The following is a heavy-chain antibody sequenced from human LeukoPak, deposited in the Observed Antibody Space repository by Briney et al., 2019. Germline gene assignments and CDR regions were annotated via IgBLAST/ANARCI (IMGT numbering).Heavy chain of an antibody. Sequence: GRSLRLSCAASGFTFSSYAMHWVRQAPGKGLEWVAVISYDGSNKYYADSVKGRFTISRDNSKNTLYLQMNSLRAEDTAVYYCAKACSSTSCYDYWGQGTLVTVSS. CDR3: AKACSSTSCYDY. J-gene: IGHJ4*02. CDR2: ISYDGSNK. V-gene: IGHV3-30*04. CDR1: GFTFSSYA. D-gene: IGHD2-2*01.